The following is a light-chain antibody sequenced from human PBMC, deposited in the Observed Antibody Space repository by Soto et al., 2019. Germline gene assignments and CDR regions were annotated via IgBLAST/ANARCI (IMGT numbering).Light chain of an antibody. J-gene: IGKJ5*01. CDR2: GAS. CDR1: QSVSSNY. V-gene: IGKV3-20*01. Sequence: EIVLTQSPGTLSLSPGERSTLSCRASQSVSSNYVAWYHQKHGQAPRXXIHGASSRATGIPDRFSGSGSGTDLTITISRLEPEDFEVYYCQQYGSSSITFGQGTRLDIK. CDR3: QQYGSSSIT.